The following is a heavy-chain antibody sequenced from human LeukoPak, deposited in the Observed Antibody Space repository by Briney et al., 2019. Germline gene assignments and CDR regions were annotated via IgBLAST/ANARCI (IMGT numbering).Heavy chain of an antibody. CDR2: INHSGST. Sequence: SETLSLTCAVYGGSFSGYYWSWIREPPGKGLEWIGEINHSGSTNYNPSLKSRVTMSVDTSKNQFSLKLSSVTAADTAVYYCARLGLIERKVTFGGVIDWGQGTLVTVSS. CDR1: GGSFSGYY. CDR3: ARLGLIERKVTFGGVID. V-gene: IGHV4-34*01. J-gene: IGHJ4*02. D-gene: IGHD3-16*02.